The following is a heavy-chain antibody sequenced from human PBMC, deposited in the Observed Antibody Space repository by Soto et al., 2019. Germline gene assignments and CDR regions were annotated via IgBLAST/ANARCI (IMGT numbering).Heavy chain of an antibody. Sequence: SETLSLTCTVSGGSIGSYYWSWIRQPPGKGLEWIGYIYYSGSTNYNPSLKSRVTISVDTSKNQFSLKLSSVTAADTAVYYCAISSGWVRYYFDYWGQGTLVTVSS. D-gene: IGHD6-19*01. CDR1: GGSIGSYY. CDR2: IYYSGST. V-gene: IGHV4-59*01. CDR3: AISSGWVRYYFDY. J-gene: IGHJ4*02.